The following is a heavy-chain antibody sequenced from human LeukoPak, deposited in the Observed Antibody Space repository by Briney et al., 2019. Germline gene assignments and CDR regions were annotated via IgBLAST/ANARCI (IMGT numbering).Heavy chain of an antibody. CDR3: ARDRRRSGSQILYDY. V-gene: IGHV4-61*08. CDR1: GGSISSGGYF. D-gene: IGHD1-26*01. Sequence: PSETLSLTCTVSGGSISSGGYFWTWIRQHPGKGLEWIGYISYSGSTNYNPSLKSRVTISVDTSKNQFSLKLSSVTAADTAVYYCARDRRRSGSQILYDYWGQGTLVTVSS. J-gene: IGHJ4*02. CDR2: ISYSGST.